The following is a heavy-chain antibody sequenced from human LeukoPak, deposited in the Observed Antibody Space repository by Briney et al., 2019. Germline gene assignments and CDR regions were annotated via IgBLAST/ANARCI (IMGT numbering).Heavy chain of an antibody. CDR2: ISNSSSYI. Sequence: GGSLRLSCAASGFTFSSYSMNWVRQAPGKGLEWVSSISNSSSYIYYADSVKGRFTISRDNAKNSLYLQMNSLRAEDTAVYYCARAFTRGVSSDYWGQGTLVTVSS. CDR3: ARAFTRGVSSDY. CDR1: GFTFSSYS. J-gene: IGHJ4*02. V-gene: IGHV3-21*01. D-gene: IGHD6-6*01.